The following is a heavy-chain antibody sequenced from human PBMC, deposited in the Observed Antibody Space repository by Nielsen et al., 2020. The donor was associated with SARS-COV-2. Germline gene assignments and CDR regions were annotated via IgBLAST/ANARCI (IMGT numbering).Heavy chain of an antibody. Sequence: GESLKISCAASGFTFSSYSMNWVRQAPGKGLEWVSAISGSGGSTYYADSVKGRFTISRDNSKNTLYLQMNSLRAEDTAVYYCAKISAVAGTKWFDPWGQGTLVTVSS. CDR3: AKISAVAGTKWFDP. CDR1: GFTFSSYS. J-gene: IGHJ5*02. CDR2: ISGSGGST. V-gene: IGHV3-23*01. D-gene: IGHD6-19*01.